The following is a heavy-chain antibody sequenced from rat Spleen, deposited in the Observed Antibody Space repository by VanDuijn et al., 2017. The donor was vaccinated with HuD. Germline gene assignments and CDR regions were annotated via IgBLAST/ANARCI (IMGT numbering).Heavy chain of an antibody. D-gene: IGHD1-2*01. V-gene: IGHV5-25*01. CDR1: GFTFSNYY. CDR3: ARDSTYASLDY. J-gene: IGHJ2*01. CDR2: ISNGGGKT. Sequence: EVHLVESGGGLVQPGRSMKLSCAASGFTFSNYYMAWVRQSPTKALEWVSSISNGGGKTDYRDSVQGRFTISRANAKSNLYLQMDSLRSEDTATYYCARDSTYASLDYWGQGVTVTVSS.